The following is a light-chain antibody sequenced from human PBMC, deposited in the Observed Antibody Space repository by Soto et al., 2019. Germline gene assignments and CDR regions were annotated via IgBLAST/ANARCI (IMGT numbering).Light chain of an antibody. CDR1: QSLSSN. CDR2: ATS. Sequence: EIVLTQSPDTLYVSPGERATLSCRASQSLSSNVAWYQQRPRQAPRLLIYATSSRASDVPARFSGSGSVTEFTLTIASLQSEDFAFYYCQQYNHWPRMLSFGGGTKVELK. CDR3: QQYNHWPRMLS. V-gene: IGKV3-15*01. J-gene: IGKJ4*01.